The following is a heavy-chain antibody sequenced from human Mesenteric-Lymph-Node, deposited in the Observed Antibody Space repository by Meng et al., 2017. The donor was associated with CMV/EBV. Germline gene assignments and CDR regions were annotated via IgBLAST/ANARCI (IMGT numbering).Heavy chain of an antibody. D-gene: IGHD6-19*01. V-gene: IGHV2-5*01. CDR3: AQLPGYSSGWYY. CDR1: GVELRSRGVG. CDR2: IEWNDDK. Sequence: LTGVELRSRGVGGGWNRQPQRKAREGLARIEWNDDKRYSPSLKRRRTITKDTAKNQVVLTMTNMDPVDTATYYCAQLPGYSSGWYYWGQGTLVTVSS. J-gene: IGHJ4*02.